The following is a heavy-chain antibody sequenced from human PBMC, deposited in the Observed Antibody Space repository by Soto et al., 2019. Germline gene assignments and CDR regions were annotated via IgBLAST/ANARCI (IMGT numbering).Heavy chain of an antibody. CDR1: GFSLSTSGVG. D-gene: IGHD3-16*01. CDR2: IYWDDDK. V-gene: IGHV2-5*02. Sequence: QITLKESGPTLVKPTQTLTLTCTFSGFSLSTSGVGVGWIRQPPGKALEWLALIYWDDDKRYSPSLKSRFTNTSDTTTNQLILTMTNMDPVDTATYYCALRGHTTYAFDSWGQGTLVTVSP. J-gene: IGHJ4*02. CDR3: ALRGHTTYAFDS.